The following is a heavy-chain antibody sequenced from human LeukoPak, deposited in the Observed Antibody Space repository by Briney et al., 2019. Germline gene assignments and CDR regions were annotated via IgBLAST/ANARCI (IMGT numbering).Heavy chain of an antibody. CDR3: ARAGYYDSSGYYSFDY. J-gene: IGHJ4*02. CDR2: INPSGGST. Sequence: ASVKVSCKASGYTFTSYYMHWVRRAPGQGLEWMGIINPSGGSTSYAQKFQGRVTMTRDMSTSTVYMELSSLRSEDTAVYYCARAGYYDSSGYYSFDYWGQGTLVTVSS. CDR1: GYTFTSYY. D-gene: IGHD3-22*01. V-gene: IGHV1-46*01.